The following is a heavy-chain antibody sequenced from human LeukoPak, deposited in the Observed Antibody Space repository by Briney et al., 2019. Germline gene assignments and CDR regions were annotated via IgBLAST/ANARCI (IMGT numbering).Heavy chain of an antibody. Sequence: PSQTLSLTCTVSGGSISSGGYYWSWIRQHPGKGLEWIGYIYYSGSTYYNPSLKSRVTISVDTSKNQFSLKLSSVTAADTAVYYCARDHGRYGDYRPGFDPWGQGTLVTVSS. CDR3: ARDHGRYGDYRPGFDP. D-gene: IGHD4-17*01. CDR2: IYYSGST. J-gene: IGHJ5*02. CDR1: GGSISSGGYY. V-gene: IGHV4-31*03.